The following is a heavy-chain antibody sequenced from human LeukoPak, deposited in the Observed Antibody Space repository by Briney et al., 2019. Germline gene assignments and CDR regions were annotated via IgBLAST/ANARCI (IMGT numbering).Heavy chain of an antibody. CDR3: AKDTRGIAAPN. J-gene: IGHJ4*02. D-gene: IGHD6-13*01. CDR1: GFTFSSYA. V-gene: IGHV3-23*01. CDR2: ISGSGGST. Sequence: GGSLRLSCAASGFTFSSYAMSWVRQAPGKGLEWVSAISGSGGSTYYADSVKARFTISRDNSKDTLYLQMNSLRAEDTAVYYCAKDTRGIAAPNWGQGTLVTVSS.